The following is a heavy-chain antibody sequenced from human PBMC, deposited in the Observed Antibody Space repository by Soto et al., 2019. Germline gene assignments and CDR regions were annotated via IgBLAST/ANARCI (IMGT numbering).Heavy chain of an antibody. Sequence: GGSLRLSCAASGFTFSSYAMHWVRQAPGKGLEWVAVISYDGSNKYYADSVKGRFTISRDNSKNTLYLQMNSLRAEDTAVYYCARGPIRAPGVGWFDPWGQGTLVTVPQ. J-gene: IGHJ5*02. CDR1: GFTFSSYA. D-gene: IGHD2-15*01. CDR3: ARGPIRAPGVGWFDP. CDR2: ISYDGSNK. V-gene: IGHV3-30-3*01.